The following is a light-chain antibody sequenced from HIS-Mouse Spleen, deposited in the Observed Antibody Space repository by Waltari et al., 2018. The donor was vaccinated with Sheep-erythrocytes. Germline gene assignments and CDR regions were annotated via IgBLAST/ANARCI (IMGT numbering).Light chain of an antibody. CDR2: QDS. Sequence: SYELTQPPSVSMSPGQTASITCSGDKLGDKYACWYQQKPGQSPVLVIYQDSKRPSGIPGRFAGSNSGNTATLTISGTQAMDEADYYCQAWDSSTGVVFGGGTKLTVL. V-gene: IGLV3-1*01. J-gene: IGLJ2*01. CDR1: KLGDKY. CDR3: QAWDSSTGVV.